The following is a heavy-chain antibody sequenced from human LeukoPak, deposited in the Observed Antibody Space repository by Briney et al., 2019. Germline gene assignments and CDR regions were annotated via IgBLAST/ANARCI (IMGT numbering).Heavy chain of an antibody. D-gene: IGHD3-22*01. V-gene: IGHV4-4*07. J-gene: IGHJ4*02. CDR1: GGSISSYY. CDR2: IYTSGST. Sequence: SETLSLTCTVSGGSISSYYWSWIRQPAGKGLEWIGRIYTSGSTNYNPSLKSRVTISVDTSKNQFSLKLSSVTAADTAVYYCARTPLYDSSGYYLNWGQGTLVTVSS. CDR3: ARTPLYDSSGYYLN.